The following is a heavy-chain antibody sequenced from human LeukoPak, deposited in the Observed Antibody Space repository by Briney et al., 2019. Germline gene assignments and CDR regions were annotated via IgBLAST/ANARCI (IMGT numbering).Heavy chain of an antibody. CDR1: GYSFTSYW. CDR2: IYPGDSDT. CDR3: ARPRYSGYGGSYYGMDV. D-gene: IGHD5-12*01. Sequence: GESLKISCKGSGYSFTSYWIGWVRQMPGKGLEWMGIIYPGDSDTRYSPSFQGQVTISADKSISTAYLQWSSLKASDTAMHYCARPRYSGYGGSYYGMDVWGQGTTVTVSS. V-gene: IGHV5-51*01. J-gene: IGHJ6*02.